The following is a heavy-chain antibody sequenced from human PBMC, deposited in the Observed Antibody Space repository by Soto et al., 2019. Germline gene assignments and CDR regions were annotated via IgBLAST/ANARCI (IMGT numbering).Heavy chain of an antibody. CDR1: GYTFTSYA. CDR3: AREIAAAHNWFDP. Sequence: EASVKVSCKASGYTFTSYAMHWVRQAPGQRLEWMGWINAGNGNTKYSQKLQGRVTMTTDTSTSTAYMELRSLRSDDTAVYYCAREIAAAHNWFDPWGQGTLVTVSS. CDR2: INAGNGNT. J-gene: IGHJ5*02. V-gene: IGHV1-3*01. D-gene: IGHD6-13*01.